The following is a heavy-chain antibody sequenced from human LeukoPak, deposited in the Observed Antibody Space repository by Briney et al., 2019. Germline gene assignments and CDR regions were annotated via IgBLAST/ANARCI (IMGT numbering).Heavy chain of an antibody. D-gene: IGHD6-19*01. CDR2: IRYDGGNK. J-gene: IGHJ4*02. Sequence: GGSLRLSCAASGFTFSTYGMHWVRQAPGKGLEWVAFIRYDGGNKRYADSVKGRFTISRDNSENTLYVQMNSLRDEDTAVYYCARDSSGWYYHYWGQGTLVTVSS. CDR1: GFTFSTYG. V-gene: IGHV3-30*02. CDR3: ARDSSGWYYHY.